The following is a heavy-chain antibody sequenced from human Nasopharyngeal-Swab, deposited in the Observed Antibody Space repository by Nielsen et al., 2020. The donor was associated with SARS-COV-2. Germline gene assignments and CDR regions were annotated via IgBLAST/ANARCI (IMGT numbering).Heavy chain of an antibody. CDR1: GGSISSGAYY. CDR3: AGASPGVAATVHWFGP. D-gene: IGHD6-13*01. CDR2: IYYSGST. Sequence: SETLSLTCTVSGGSISSGAYYWSWIRQHPGKGLEWIGYIYYSGSTYYNPSLNSRVTISVDTSKNQFYLKVRSVTAADTAVYYCAGASPGVAATVHWFGPWGQGTLVTVSS. J-gene: IGHJ5*02. V-gene: IGHV4-31*03.